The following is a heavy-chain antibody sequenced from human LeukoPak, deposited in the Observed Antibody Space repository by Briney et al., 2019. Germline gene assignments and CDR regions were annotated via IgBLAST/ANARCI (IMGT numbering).Heavy chain of an antibody. V-gene: IGHV5-51*01. D-gene: IGHD6-13*01. CDR3: ARQRIAATGGFDAFPI. J-gene: IGHJ3*02. Sequence: GESLKISCKGSGYSFTNYWIGWVRQMPGKGLEWMGIIYPGDSDTRYSPSFQGQVTISADKSISTAYLQWSTLKASDTAMYYCARQRIAATGGFDAFPIWGQGTMVTVSS. CDR2: IYPGDSDT. CDR1: GYSFTNYW.